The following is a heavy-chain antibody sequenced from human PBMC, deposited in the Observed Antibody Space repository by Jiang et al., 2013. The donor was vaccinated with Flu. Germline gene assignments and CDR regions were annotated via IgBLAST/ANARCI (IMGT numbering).Heavy chain of an antibody. CDR1: GYSFTSYW. J-gene: IGHJ3*02. CDR3: ARPGGVWGSGFGEVGAFDI. D-gene: IGHD3-16*01. Sequence: GAEVKKPGESLRISCKGSGYSFTSYWISWVRQMPGKGLEWMGRIDPSDSYTNYSPSFQGHVTISADKSISTAYLQWSSLKASDTAMYYCARPGGVWGSGFGEVGAFDIWGQGTMVTVSS. CDR2: IDPSDSYT. V-gene: IGHV5-10-1*01.